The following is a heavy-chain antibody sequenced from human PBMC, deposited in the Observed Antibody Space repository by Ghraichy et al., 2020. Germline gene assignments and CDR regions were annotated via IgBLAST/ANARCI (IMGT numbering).Heavy chain of an antibody. J-gene: IGHJ5*02. CDR1: GGSMRGYY. Sequence: SETLSLTCTVSGGSMRGYYWSWIRQPPGKGLEWIGFIYYSGSSNYKPSLKSRATISLDTSKVQFSLNLSSVIAADTAVYYCARGSLYGYSGGWYSWFDPWGQGTQVTLSS. D-gene: IGHD6-19*01. CDR2: IYYSGSS. CDR3: ARGSLYGYSGGWYSWFDP. V-gene: IGHV4-59*01.